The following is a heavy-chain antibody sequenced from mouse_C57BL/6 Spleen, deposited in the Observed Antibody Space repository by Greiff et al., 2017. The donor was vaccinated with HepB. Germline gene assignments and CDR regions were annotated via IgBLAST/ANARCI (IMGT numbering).Heavy chain of an antibody. CDR2: IDPNSGGT. D-gene: IGHD1-1*01. CDR3: AREGYYGSTRDWFAY. CDR1: GYNFTSYW. Sequence: QVQLQQPGAELVKPGASVKLSCKASGYNFTSYWMPWVKLRPGRGLEWIGRIDPNSGGTKYNEKFKSKATLTVDKPSSTAYMQLSSLTSKDSAVYYCAREGYYGSTRDWFAYWGQGTLVTVSA. V-gene: IGHV1-72*01. J-gene: IGHJ3*01.